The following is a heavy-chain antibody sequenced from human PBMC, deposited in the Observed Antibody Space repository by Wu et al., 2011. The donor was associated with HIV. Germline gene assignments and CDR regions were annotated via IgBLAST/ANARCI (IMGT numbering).Heavy chain of an antibody. CDR3: ARGPYSSSWNYYYGMDV. J-gene: IGHJ6*02. D-gene: IGHD6-13*01. CDR1: GYTFSSYD. CDR2: MNPKSGNT. V-gene: IGHV1-8*03. Sequence: SCKASGYTFSSYDVELGATGHWTRLEWMGWMNPKSGNTGYAQKFQGRVIITRNTSISTAYMELSSLRSEDTAVYYCARGPYSSSWNYYYGMDVWGQGTTVSVSS.